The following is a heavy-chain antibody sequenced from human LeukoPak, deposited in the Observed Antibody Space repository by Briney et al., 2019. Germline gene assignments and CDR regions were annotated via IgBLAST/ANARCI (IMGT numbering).Heavy chain of an antibody. D-gene: IGHD5/OR15-5a*01. CDR3: ARDSVDRIDAFDI. J-gene: IGHJ3*02. Sequence: GGSLRLSCAASGFTFSSYSMNWVRQAPGKGLEWVSSISSSSSYIYYADSVKGRFTISRDNAKNSLYLQMNSLRAEDTAVYYCARDSVDRIDAFDIWGQGTMVTVSS. CDR1: GFTFSSYS. CDR2: ISSSSSYI. V-gene: IGHV3-21*01.